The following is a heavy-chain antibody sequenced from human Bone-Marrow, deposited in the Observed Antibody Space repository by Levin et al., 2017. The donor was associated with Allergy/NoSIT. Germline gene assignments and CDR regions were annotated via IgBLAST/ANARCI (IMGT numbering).Heavy chain of an antibody. CDR2: VSYDGHNK. Sequence: GESLKISCTSSGFTFSNYAMHWVRQAPGKGLEWVAFVSYDGHNKYYADSVKGRFTISRDNSKNTLYLQMNSLRAEETAVYYCARSESFYGRAGTIFGVVITYLDYWGQGTLVSVSS. CDR1: GFTFSNYA. J-gene: IGHJ4*02. V-gene: IGHV3-30-3*01. D-gene: IGHD3-3*01. CDR3: ARSESFYGRAGTIFGVVITYLDY.